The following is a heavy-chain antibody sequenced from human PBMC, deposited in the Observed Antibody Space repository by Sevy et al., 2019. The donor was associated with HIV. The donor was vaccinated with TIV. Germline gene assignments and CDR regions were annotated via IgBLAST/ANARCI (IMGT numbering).Heavy chain of an antibody. CDR2: IIAGNGNT. J-gene: IGHJ3*02. D-gene: IGHD5-12*01. CDR1: GYTFSSYE. Sequence: ASVKVSCKASGYTFSSYEIHWVRQAPGQTLEWMGWIIAGNGNTKYSQKFQGRVTITRDTSASTAYMELNSLRSEDTAVYYCARVFSGYDFAFDIWGQGTMVTVSS. V-gene: IGHV1-3*01. CDR3: ARVFSGYDFAFDI.